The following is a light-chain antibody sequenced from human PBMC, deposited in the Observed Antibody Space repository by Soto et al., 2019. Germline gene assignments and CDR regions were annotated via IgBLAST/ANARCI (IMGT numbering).Light chain of an antibody. Sequence: DIQMTQSPSSLSASVGDIFTITCRASQSTRSYLNWYQQKPGKAPKLLIYGVSNLQSGVPSRLSGSGSGTDFTLTISSMRPEDFATYYCQQSYLRWTFGQGTKVDI. J-gene: IGKJ1*01. CDR1: QSTRSY. V-gene: IGKV1-39*01. CDR2: GVS. CDR3: QQSYLRWT.